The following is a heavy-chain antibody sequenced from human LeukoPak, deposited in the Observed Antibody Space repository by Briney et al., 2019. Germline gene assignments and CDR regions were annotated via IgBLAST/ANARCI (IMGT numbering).Heavy chain of an antibody. CDR1: GYSFTSYW. V-gene: IGHV5-51*01. J-gene: IGHJ4*02. CDR2: IYPGDSDT. Sequence: GESLKISCKGSGYSFTSYWIGWVRQMPGKGLEWMGIIYPGDSDTRYSPSFQGQVTISADKSISTAYLQWSSLKASDTVMYYCARRGYCSSTSCYGYFDYWGQGTLVTVSS. D-gene: IGHD2-2*01. CDR3: ARRGYCSSTSCYGYFDY.